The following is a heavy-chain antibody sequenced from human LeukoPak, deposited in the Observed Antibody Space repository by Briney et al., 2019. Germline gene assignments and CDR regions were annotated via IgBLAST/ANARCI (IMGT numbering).Heavy chain of an antibody. CDR3: ARCRQLVRSSFDY. CDR2: ISYDGSNK. D-gene: IGHD6-6*01. V-gene: IGHV3-30*03. J-gene: IGHJ4*02. Sequence: GGSLRLSCAASGFTFSSYGMHWVRQAPGKGLEWVAVISYDGSNKYYADSVKGRFTISRDNSKNTLYLQMNSLRAEDTAVYYCARCRQLVRSSFDYWGQGTLVTVSS. CDR1: GFTFSSYG.